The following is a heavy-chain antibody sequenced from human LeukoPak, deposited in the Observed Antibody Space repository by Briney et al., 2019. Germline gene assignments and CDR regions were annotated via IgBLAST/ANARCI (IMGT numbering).Heavy chain of an antibody. V-gene: IGHV4-34*01. CDR2: VNHSGST. Sequence: SSETLSLTCAVYGGSFSGYYWSWIRQPPGKGLEWIGEVNHSGSTNYNPSLKSRVTISVDTSKNQFSLKLSSVTAADTAVYYCATGDGYCDGGTCYSYFDYWGQGTLVTVSS. D-gene: IGHD2-15*01. CDR1: GGSFSGYY. CDR3: ATGDGYCDGGTCYSYFDY. J-gene: IGHJ4*02.